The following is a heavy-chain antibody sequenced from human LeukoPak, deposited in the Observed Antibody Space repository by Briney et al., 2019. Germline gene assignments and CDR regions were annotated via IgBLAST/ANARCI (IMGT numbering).Heavy chain of an antibody. D-gene: IGHD5-18*01. CDR3: ARAAMGTNWFDP. Sequence: SDTLSLTCPVAGGSISSYYWSWIRQPPGKGLEWIGYIYYSGSTNYNPSLKGRVTISVDTSKNQFSLKLSAVTAADTAVYYCARAAMGTNWFDPWGQGTLATVSS. V-gene: IGHV4-59*08. J-gene: IGHJ5*02. CDR2: IYYSGST. CDR1: GGSISSYY.